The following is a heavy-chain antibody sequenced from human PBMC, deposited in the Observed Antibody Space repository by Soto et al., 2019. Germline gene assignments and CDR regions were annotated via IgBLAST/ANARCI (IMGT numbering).Heavy chain of an antibody. V-gene: IGHV3-15*01. CDR2: IKSKADGGAR. J-gene: IGHJ4*02. Sequence: EVQMVQSGGDLVKPGGSLRLSCVTSGFMFSSAWMSWVRQAPGKGLEWVARIKSKADGGARDYAAPVKGRFTISRDDSKNTVYLQMNRLRAEDTAVYYCVEGWNDFWGQGNLVTVSS. D-gene: IGHD1-1*01. CDR3: VEGWNDF. CDR1: GFMFSSAW.